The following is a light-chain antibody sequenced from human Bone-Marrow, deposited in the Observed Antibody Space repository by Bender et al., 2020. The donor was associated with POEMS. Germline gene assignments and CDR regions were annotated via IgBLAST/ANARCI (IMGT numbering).Light chain of an antibody. Sequence: QSVLTQPPSASGTPGQRVTISCSGGSSNIGAHAVNWYQHLPGTAPKLLIYSSHRRPSEVPDRFSDSRSGTSASLAISGLQSEDEADYYCAVWDDSHNGWVFGGGTKLTVL. CDR2: SSH. J-gene: IGLJ3*02. CDR1: SSNIGAHA. V-gene: IGLV1-44*01. CDR3: AVWDDSHNGWV.